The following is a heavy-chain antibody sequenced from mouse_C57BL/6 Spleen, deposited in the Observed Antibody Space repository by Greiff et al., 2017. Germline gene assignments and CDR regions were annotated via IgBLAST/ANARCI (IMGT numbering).Heavy chain of an antibody. Sequence: QVQLQQSGPELVKPGASVKISCKASGYAFSSSWMNWVKQRPGKGLEWIGRIYPGDGDTNYNGKFKGKATLTADKSSSTAYMQLSSLTSEDSAVYFCANYPSSYEYFDVWGTGTTVTVSS. V-gene: IGHV1-82*01. D-gene: IGHD1-1*01. CDR2: IYPGDGDT. CDR3: ANYPSSYEYFDV. CDR1: GYAFSSSW. J-gene: IGHJ1*03.